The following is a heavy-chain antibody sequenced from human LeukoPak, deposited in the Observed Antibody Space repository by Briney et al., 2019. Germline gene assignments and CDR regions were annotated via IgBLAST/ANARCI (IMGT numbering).Heavy chain of an antibody. D-gene: IGHD2-15*01. Sequence: GGSLRLSCAASGFTFSSYSMNWVRQAPGKGLEWVSAISSNGDITYYADSVRGRFTISRDNSKNTVFLQVNSLRADDTAVYYCATVKRDCSGGTCYSYDYWGQGTLVTVSS. CDR2: ISSNGDIT. CDR3: ATVKRDCSGGTCYSYDY. J-gene: IGHJ4*02. CDR1: GFTFSSYS. V-gene: IGHV3-23*01.